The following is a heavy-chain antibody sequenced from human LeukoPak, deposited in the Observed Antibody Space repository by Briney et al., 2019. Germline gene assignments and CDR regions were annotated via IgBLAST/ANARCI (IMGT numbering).Heavy chain of an antibody. Sequence: PSETLSLTCTVSGGSISSYYWSWIRQPPGKGLEWIGYIYYSGSTNYNPSLKSRVTISVDTSKNQISLKLSSVTAADTAVYYCARQVAIYSGYDYWGQGTLVTVSS. D-gene: IGHD5-12*01. V-gene: IGHV4-59*08. J-gene: IGHJ4*02. CDR3: ARQVAIYSGYDY. CDR1: GGSISSYY. CDR2: IYYSGST.